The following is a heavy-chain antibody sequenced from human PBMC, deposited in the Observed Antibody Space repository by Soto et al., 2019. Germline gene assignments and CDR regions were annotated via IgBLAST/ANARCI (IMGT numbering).Heavy chain of an antibody. D-gene: IGHD3-3*01. J-gene: IGHJ4*02. CDR1: GGTFSSYA. CDR3: ARDTLTYYDFWSGYYSAYFDY. CDR2: IIPIFGTA. V-gene: IGHV1-69*06. Sequence: QVQLVQSGAEVKKPGSSVKVSCKASGGTFSSYAISWVRQAPGQGLEWMGGIIPIFGTANYAQKFQGRVTITADKSTSTVYMELRSLRSEDTAVYYCARDTLTYYDFWSGYYSAYFDYWGQGTLVTVSS.